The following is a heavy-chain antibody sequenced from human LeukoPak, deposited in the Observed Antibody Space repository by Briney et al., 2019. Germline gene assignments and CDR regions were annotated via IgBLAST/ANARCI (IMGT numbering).Heavy chain of an antibody. J-gene: IGHJ5*02. D-gene: IGHD3-10*01. Sequence: PGGSLRLSCEASGFPFSTYWMGWVRQAPGKGLEWVANIKQDGSLKYYVDSVKGRFTISRDNAKNSLYLQMNSLRAEDTAMYYCARPLMYYYGSETYYWFDPWGQGTLVTVSS. V-gene: IGHV3-7*01. CDR2: IKQDGSLK. CDR3: ARPLMYYYGSETYYWFDP. CDR1: GFPFSTYW.